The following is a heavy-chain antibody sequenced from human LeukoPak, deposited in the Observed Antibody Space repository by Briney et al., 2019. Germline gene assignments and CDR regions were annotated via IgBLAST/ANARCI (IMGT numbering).Heavy chain of an antibody. Sequence: SETLSLTCAVYGGSFSGYYWSWIRQPPGKGLEWIGEINHSGGTNYNPSLKSRVTISVDTSKNQFSLKLSSVTAADTAVYYCARGREEQIEGLAYWGQGTRVSVSS. J-gene: IGHJ4*02. CDR2: INHSGGT. CDR3: ARGREEQIEGLAY. CDR1: GGSFSGYY. D-gene: IGHD6-6*01. V-gene: IGHV4-34*01.